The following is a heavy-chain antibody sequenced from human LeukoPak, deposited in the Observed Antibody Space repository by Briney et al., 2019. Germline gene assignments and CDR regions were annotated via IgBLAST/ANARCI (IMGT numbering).Heavy chain of an antibody. V-gene: IGHV3-13*01. J-gene: IGHJ4*02. CDR2: IGADAET. CDR3: ARDYAAGRNQNWGSYY. D-gene: IGHD7-27*01. CDR1: GFTFSTYD. Sequence: GGSLRLSCAASGFTFSTYDMHWVRQPAGKGLEWVPTIGADAETYYPGSVRGRFTITRDNAKNTLHLHMNSLRAGDTAVYYCARDYAAGRNQNWGSYYWGQGTLVTVSS.